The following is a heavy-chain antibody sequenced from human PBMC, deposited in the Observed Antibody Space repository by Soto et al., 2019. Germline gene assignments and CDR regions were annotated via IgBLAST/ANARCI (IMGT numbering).Heavy chain of an antibody. CDR1: GFTFSSYA. V-gene: IGHV3-23*01. CDR2: ISGSGGST. D-gene: IGHD4-17*01. CDR3: AKDGRDYGDRYYYGMDV. J-gene: IGHJ6*02. Sequence: GGSLRLSCAASGFTFSSYAMSWVRQAPGKGLEWVSAISGSGGSTYYADSVKGRFTISRDNSKNTLYLQMNSLRAEDTAVYYCAKDGRDYGDRYYYGMDVWGQGTTVTVSS.